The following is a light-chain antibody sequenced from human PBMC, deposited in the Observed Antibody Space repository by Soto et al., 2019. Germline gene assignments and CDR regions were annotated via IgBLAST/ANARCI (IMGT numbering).Light chain of an antibody. CDR2: WAS. CDR3: QQYYSAPVT. V-gene: IGKV4-1*01. CDR1: QSILFSSNNKNY. Sequence: DIVMTQSPDSLAVSLGERATINCKSSQSILFSSNNKNYLTWYQQKPGQPPKPLIYWASTRESGVPDRFSGSGCGTDFTLTIGSLQAEDVAVYYCQQYYSAPVTFGGGTKVEIK. J-gene: IGKJ4*01.